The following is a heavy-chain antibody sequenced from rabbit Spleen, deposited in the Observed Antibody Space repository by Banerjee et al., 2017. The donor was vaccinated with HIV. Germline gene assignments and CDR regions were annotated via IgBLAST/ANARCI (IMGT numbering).Heavy chain of an antibody. V-gene: IGHV1S45*01. Sequence: QEQLVESGGDLVKPEGSLTLTCTASEFSFSSGYHMYWVRQAPGKGLEWIACIYTGNGATYYASWAKGRFTISKTSSTTVTLQVTSLTVADTATYFCARDTGSSFSSYGMDLWGPGTLVTVS. D-gene: IGHD8-1*01. CDR3: ARDTGSSFSSYGMDL. CDR1: EFSFSSGYH. J-gene: IGHJ6*01. CDR2: IYTGNGAT.